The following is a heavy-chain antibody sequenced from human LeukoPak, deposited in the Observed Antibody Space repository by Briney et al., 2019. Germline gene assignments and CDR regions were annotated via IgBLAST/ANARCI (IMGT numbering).Heavy chain of an antibody. D-gene: IGHD6-13*01. Sequence: GASVKVSCKASGYTFTSYGISWVRQAPGQGLEWMGWISAYNGNTNYAQTLQGRVTMTTDTSTSTAYMELRSLRSDGTAVYYCARLRGYEAAGYFDYWGQGTLVTVSS. CDR3: ARLRGYEAAGYFDY. J-gene: IGHJ4*02. V-gene: IGHV1-18*01. CDR1: GYTFTSYG. CDR2: ISAYNGNT.